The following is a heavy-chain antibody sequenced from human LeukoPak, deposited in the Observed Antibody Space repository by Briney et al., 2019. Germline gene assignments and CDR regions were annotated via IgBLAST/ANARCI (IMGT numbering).Heavy chain of an antibody. Sequence: PGGSLRLSYTASGFTFGDYAMSWFRQAPGKGLEWVGFIRSKAYGGTTEYAASVKGRFTISRDDSKSIAYLQMNSLKTEDTAVYYCTRTRPMTPTVHYYYYYGMDVWGQGTTVTVSS. CDR3: TRTRPMTPTVHYYYYYGMDV. J-gene: IGHJ6*02. V-gene: IGHV3-49*03. CDR1: GFTFGDYA. D-gene: IGHD4-17*01. CDR2: IRSKAYGGTT.